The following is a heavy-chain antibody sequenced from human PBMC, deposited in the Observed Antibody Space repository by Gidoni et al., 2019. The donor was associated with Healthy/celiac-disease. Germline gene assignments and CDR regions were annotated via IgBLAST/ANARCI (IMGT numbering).Heavy chain of an antibody. CDR1: GGSVSSGSYY. CDR2: IYYSGST. Sequence: QVQLQESGPGLVKPSETLSLTCTVSGGSVSSGSYYWRWIRQPPAKGLEWIGYIYYSGSTNYNPSLKSRVTISVDTSKNQFSLKLSSVTAADTAVYYCARDLGGSSLLDDAFDIWGQGTMVTVSS. V-gene: IGHV4-61*01. J-gene: IGHJ3*02. CDR3: ARDLGGSSLLDDAFDI. D-gene: IGHD1-26*01.